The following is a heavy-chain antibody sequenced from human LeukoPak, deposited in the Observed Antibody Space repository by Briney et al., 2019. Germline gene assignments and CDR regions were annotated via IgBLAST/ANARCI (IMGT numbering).Heavy chain of an antibody. Sequence: PGGSLRLSCAASGLTFSSYWMSWVRQAPGKGLEWVANIKQDGSEKYYVDSVKGRFTISRDNAKNSLYLQMNSLRAEDTAVYYCATVAGDDYYDSSGYFDYWGQGTLVTVPS. CDR3: ATVAGDDYYDSSGYFDY. J-gene: IGHJ4*02. V-gene: IGHV3-7*01. CDR1: GLTFSSYW. D-gene: IGHD3-22*01. CDR2: IKQDGSEK.